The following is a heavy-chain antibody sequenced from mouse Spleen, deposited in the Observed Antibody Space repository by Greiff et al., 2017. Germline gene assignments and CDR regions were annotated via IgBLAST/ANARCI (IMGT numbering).Heavy chain of an antibody. Sequence: VQLQESGAELVKPGASVKISCKASGYAFSSYWMNWVKQRPGKGLEWIGQIYPGDGDTNYNGKFKGKATLTADKSSSTAYMQLSSLTSEDSVVYFCARSGERGFAYWGQGTLVTVSA. CDR3: ARSGERGFAY. CDR1: GYAFSSYW. D-gene: IGHD3-1*01. J-gene: IGHJ3*01. CDR2: IYPGDGDT. V-gene: IGHV1-80*01.